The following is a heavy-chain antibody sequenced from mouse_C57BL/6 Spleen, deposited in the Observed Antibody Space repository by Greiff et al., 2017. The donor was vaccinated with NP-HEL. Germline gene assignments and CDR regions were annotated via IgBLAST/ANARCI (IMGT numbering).Heavy chain of an antibody. CDR3: TREGRPSFDY. CDR1: GYTFTDYE. V-gene: IGHV1-15*01. J-gene: IGHJ2*01. CDR2: IDPETGGT. Sequence: QVQLQQSGAELVRPGASVTLSCKASGYTFTDYEMHWVKQTPVHGLEWIGAIDPETGGTAYNQKFKGKAILTADKSSSTAYMELRSLTSEDSAVYYCTREGRPSFDYWGQGTTLTVSS.